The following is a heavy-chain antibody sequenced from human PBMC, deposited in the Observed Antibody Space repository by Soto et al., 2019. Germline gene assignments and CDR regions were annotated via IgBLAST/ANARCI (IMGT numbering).Heavy chain of an antibody. D-gene: IGHD1-1*01. CDR2: ISGSGGST. V-gene: IGHV3-23*01. CDR1: GFTFSSYA. J-gene: IGHJ4*02. CDR3: AKAPTGTKRGYYFDY. Sequence: LSLTCAASGFTFSSYAMSWVRQAPGKGLEWVSAISGSGGSTYYADSVKGRFTISRDNSKNTLYLQMNSLRAEDTAVYYCAKAPTGTKRGYYFDYWGQGTLVTVSS.